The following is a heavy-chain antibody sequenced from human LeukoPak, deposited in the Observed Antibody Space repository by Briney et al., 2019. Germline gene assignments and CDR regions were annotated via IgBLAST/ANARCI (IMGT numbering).Heavy chain of an antibody. D-gene: IGHD3-10*01. CDR3: ASSIWFGESQNDY. CDR1: GGSFSGYY. Sequence: PSETLSLTCAVYGGSFSGYYWSWIRQPPGKGLEWIGEINHSGSTNYNPSLKSRVTISVDTSKNQFSLKLSSVTAADTAVYYCASSIWFGESQNDYWGQGTLVTVSS. V-gene: IGHV4-34*01. CDR2: INHSGST. J-gene: IGHJ4*02.